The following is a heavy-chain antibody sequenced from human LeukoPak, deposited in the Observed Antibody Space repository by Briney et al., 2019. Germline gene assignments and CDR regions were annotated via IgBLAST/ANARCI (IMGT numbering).Heavy chain of an antibody. Sequence: GASVKVYCKASGYTFTGYYLHWVRQAPGQGLEWMGCVNPNSGDTNYAQKFQGRVTMTRDMSTSTVYMELSSLRSEDTAVYYCARERSGYCSGDSCSNDAFDIWGQGTMVTVSS. CDR1: GYTFTGYY. D-gene: IGHD2-15*01. J-gene: IGHJ3*02. CDR3: ARERSGYCSGDSCSNDAFDI. V-gene: IGHV1-2*02. CDR2: VNPNSGDT.